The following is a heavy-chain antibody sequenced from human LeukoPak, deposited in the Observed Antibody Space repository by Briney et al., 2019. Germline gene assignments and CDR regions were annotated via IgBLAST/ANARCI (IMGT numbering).Heavy chain of an antibody. V-gene: IGHV3-23*01. D-gene: IGHD2-2*01. CDR2: ISGSGGST. CDR1: GFSFTTHA. Sequence: GGSLRLSCVASGFSFTTHAMGWVRQAPGKGLEWVSHISGSGGSTKYSGSVKGRFTISRDNSKNTLYLQMNSLRAEDTAVYYCAKDEKSRCSSTSCREYFQHWGQGTLVTVSS. J-gene: IGHJ1*01. CDR3: AKDEKSRCSSTSCREYFQH.